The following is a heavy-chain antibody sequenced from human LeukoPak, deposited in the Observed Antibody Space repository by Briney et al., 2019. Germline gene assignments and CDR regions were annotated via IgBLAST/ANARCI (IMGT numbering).Heavy chain of an antibody. CDR1: GGSISSYY. D-gene: IGHD3-3*01. V-gene: IGHV4-59*01. J-gene: IGHJ6*03. CDR3: ARVNFWSGQPNMDV. Sequence: SETLSLTCTVSGGSISSYYGSWIRQPPGKGLEWIGYIYYSGSTNYNPSLKSRVTISVDTSKNQFSLKLSSVTAADTAVYYCARVNFWSGQPNMDVWGKGTTVTVSS. CDR2: IYYSGST.